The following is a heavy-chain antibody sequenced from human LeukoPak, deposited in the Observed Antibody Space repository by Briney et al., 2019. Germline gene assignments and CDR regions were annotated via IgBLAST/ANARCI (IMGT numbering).Heavy chain of an antibody. CDR1: GYTFTSYD. CDR2: VNPNSGNT. D-gene: IGHD3-9*01. V-gene: IGHV1-8*01. CDR3: ARGPWRFDWLLYYLNDDY. Sequence: ASVKVSCKASGYTFTSYDINWVRQATGQGLEWMGWVNPNSGNTGYAQRFQGRVTMTRNTSISTAYMELSSLRSDDTAVYYCARGPWRFDWLLYYLNDDYWGQGTLVTVSS. J-gene: IGHJ4*02.